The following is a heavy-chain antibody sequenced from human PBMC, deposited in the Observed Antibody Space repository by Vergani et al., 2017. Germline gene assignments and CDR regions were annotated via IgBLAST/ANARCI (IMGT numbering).Heavy chain of an antibody. D-gene: IGHD3-22*01. V-gene: IGHV3-23*01. CDR3: AKDNVPGYYDSSGYCDY. Sequence: EVQLLESWGNLVQPGGSLRLSCAASGFTFTNFAMTWVRQAPGEGLEWVSGISGSGGFTYYADSVKGRFTISRDNSKNTMFLQMNNLRAEDTAVYYCAKDNVPGYYDSSGYCDYWGQGTLVTVSS. CDR2: ISGSGGFT. CDR1: GFTFTNFA. J-gene: IGHJ4*02.